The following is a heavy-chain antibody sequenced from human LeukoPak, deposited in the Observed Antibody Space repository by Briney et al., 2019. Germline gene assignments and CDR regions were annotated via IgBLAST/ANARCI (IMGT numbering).Heavy chain of an antibody. Sequence: ASVKVSCKASGYTFTSHGISWVRQAPGQGLEWMGWINPNSGGTNYAQKFQGRVTMTRDTSISTAYMELSRLRSDDTAVYYCARVVDTAMGHFDYWGQGTLVTVSS. CDR3: ARVVDTAMGHFDY. D-gene: IGHD5-18*01. CDR1: GYTFTSHG. J-gene: IGHJ4*02. CDR2: INPNSGGT. V-gene: IGHV1-2*02.